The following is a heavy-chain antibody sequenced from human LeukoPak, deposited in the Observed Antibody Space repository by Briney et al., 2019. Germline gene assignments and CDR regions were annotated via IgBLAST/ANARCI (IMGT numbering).Heavy chain of an antibody. Sequence: SPTLSLTCAIPGDSVSCSSEAWNWLRQSPSRGLEWLGRTYYRSNDYAVSVKTRMTINVDTSKNQVSLQLSSVTPEDTAVYYCARGRNNAFHIWGEGTMVTVS. CDR3: ARGRNNAFHI. CDR2: TYYRSN. J-gene: IGHJ3*02. V-gene: IGHV6-1*01. D-gene: IGHD1/OR15-1a*01. CDR1: GDSVSCSSEA.